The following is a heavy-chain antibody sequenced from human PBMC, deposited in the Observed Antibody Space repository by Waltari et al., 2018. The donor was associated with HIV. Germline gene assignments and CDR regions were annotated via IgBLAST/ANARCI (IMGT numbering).Heavy chain of an antibody. D-gene: IGHD3-22*01. J-gene: IGHJ4*02. V-gene: IGHV4-28*01. CDR2: IYYSGST. Sequence: QVQLQESGPGLVKPSDTLSLTCAVSGYSISSSNWWGWLRQPPGKGLEWIGYIYYSGSTYYNPSLKSRVTMSVDTSKNQFSLKLSSVTAVDTAVYYCARTPYYYDSSGYPLYFDYWGQGTLVTVSS. CDR3: ARTPYYYDSSGYPLYFDY. CDR1: GYSISSSNW.